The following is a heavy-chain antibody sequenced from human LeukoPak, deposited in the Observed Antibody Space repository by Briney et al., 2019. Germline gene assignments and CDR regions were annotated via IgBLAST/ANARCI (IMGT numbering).Heavy chain of an antibody. Sequence: PGGSLRLSCAASGFTLSSYGMHWVRQAPGKGLEWVAVIWYDGSNKYYADSVKGRFTISRDNSKNTLYLQMNSLRAEDTAVYYCARRGWLPGFDYWGQGTLVTVSS. J-gene: IGHJ4*02. CDR3: ARRGWLPGFDY. D-gene: IGHD5-24*01. CDR1: GFTLSSYG. CDR2: IWYDGSNK. V-gene: IGHV3-33*01.